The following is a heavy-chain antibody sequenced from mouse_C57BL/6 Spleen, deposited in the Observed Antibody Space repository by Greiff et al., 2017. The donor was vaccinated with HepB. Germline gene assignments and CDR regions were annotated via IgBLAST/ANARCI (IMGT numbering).Heavy chain of an antibody. Sequence: VKLMESGPGLVAPSQSLSITCTVSGFSLTSYGVSWVRQPPGKGLEWLGVIWGDGSTNYHSALISRLGISKDNSTSQVVLKLNSLQTDDTATLYGATLIYYYGSSYYCYAMDYWGQGTSVTVSS. CDR2: IWGDGST. D-gene: IGHD1-1*01. J-gene: IGHJ4*01. CDR1: GFSLTSYG. V-gene: IGHV2-3*01. CDR3: ATLIYYYGSSYYCYAMDY.